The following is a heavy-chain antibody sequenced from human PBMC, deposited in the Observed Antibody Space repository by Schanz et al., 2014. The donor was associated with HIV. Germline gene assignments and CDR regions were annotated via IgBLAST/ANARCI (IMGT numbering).Heavy chain of an antibody. CDR2: VNPTGGDT. CDR3: ARELMATGGFDY. D-gene: IGHD3-10*01. J-gene: IGHJ4*02. CDR1: GYTFNSHY. V-gene: IGHV1-46*02. Sequence: QVRLVQSEAEVRKPGASVMVSCKASGYTFNSHYIHWVRQAPGQGLEWMGVVNPTGGDTSHAQRFQGRITMTRDTSTSTVYMELSSLTSEDTAIYSCARELMATGGFDYWGQGTLVTVTS.